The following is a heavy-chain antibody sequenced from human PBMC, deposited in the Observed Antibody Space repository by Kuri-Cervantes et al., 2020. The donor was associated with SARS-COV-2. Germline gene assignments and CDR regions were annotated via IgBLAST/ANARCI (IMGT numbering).Heavy chain of an antibody. CDR3: GYSSSWQGFDY. V-gene: IGHV7-4-1*02. Sequence: ASVKVSCKASGGTFSSAIISWVRQAPGQGLEWMGWINTNTGNPTYAQGFTGRFVFSLDTSVSTAYLQISSLKAEDTAVYYCGYSSSWQGFDYWGQGTLVTVSS. D-gene: IGHD6-13*01. J-gene: IGHJ4*02. CDR2: INTNTGNP. CDR1: GGTFSSAI.